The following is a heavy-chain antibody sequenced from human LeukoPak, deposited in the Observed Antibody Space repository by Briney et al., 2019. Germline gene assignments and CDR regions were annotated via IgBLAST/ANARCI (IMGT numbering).Heavy chain of an antibody. CDR3: ARSGGCSSTSCSPNFDY. V-gene: IGHV3-21*01. Sequence: GGSLRLSCAASGFTFSSYSMNWVRQAPGKGLEWVSSTSSSSSYIYYADSVKGRFTISRDNAKNSLYLQMNSLRAEDTAVYYCARSGGCSSTSCSPNFDYWGQGTLVTVSS. J-gene: IGHJ4*02. D-gene: IGHD2-2*01. CDR1: GFTFSSYS. CDR2: TSSSSSYI.